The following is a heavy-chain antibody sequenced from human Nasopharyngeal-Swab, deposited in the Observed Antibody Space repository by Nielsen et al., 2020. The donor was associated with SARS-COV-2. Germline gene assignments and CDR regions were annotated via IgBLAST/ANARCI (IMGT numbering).Heavy chain of an antibody. Sequence: GESLKIPCAASGFNFSRLDVHWVRQVTGKGLEWVSAIGTAGDTYYPRSVKGRFTISREDARNFLYLQMNSLRAEDTAVYYCARTLSASYMDVWGKGTTVTVSS. CDR2: IGTAGDT. CDR3: ARTLSASYMDV. V-gene: IGHV3-13*01. CDR1: GFNFSRLD. J-gene: IGHJ6*03.